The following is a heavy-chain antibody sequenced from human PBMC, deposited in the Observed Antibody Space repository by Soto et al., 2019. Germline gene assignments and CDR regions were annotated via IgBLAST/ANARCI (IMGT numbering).Heavy chain of an antibody. D-gene: IGHD2-15*01. Sequence: PGESLKISCKGSGYSFTSYWISWVRQMPGKGLEWMGRIDPSDSYTNYSPSFQGHVTISADKSISTAYLKLRSQQASDTVMYYCARRVVAANRPPYYYGMDVWGKGTTVAVSS. CDR3: ARRVVAANRPPYYYGMDV. V-gene: IGHV5-10-1*01. J-gene: IGHJ6*04. CDR1: GYSFTSYW. CDR2: IDPSDSYT.